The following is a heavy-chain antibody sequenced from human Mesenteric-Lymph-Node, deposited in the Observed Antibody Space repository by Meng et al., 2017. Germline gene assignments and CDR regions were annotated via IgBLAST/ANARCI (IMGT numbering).Heavy chain of an antibody. Sequence: ASVKVSCKASGYTFTSYGISWARQAPGQGLEWMVWISAYNGNTNYAQKLQGRVTMTTDTSTSTAYMELMSLRSDDTAVYYCARDKLQDGYNHKVSRIGFYYGMDVWGQGTTVTVSS. J-gene: IGHJ6*02. D-gene: IGHD5-24*01. CDR2: ISAYNGNT. CDR1: GYTFTSYG. CDR3: ARDKLQDGYNHKVSRIGFYYGMDV. V-gene: IGHV1-18*01.